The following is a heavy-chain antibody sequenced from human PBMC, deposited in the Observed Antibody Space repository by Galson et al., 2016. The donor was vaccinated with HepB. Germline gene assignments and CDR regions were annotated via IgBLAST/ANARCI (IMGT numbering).Heavy chain of an antibody. CDR1: GDSVSSNSAA. D-gene: IGHD2-8*01. CDR2: TYYRSKWYH. V-gene: IGHV6-1*01. CDR3: ARTKWGWFDP. J-gene: IGHJ5*02. Sequence: CAISGDSVSSNSAAWNWIRQSPSRGLEWLARTYYRSKWYHDYAVSVKSRILINPDTSKNHISLQLNSVTPEDTAVYYCARTKWGWFDPWGQGTLVTVPS.